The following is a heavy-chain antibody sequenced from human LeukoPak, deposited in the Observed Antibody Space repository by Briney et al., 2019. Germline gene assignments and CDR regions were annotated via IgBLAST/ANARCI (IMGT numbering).Heavy chain of an antibody. J-gene: IGHJ6*02. D-gene: IGHD2-2*01. V-gene: IGHV4-59*01. CDR2: IYYSGST. Sequence: SETLSLTCTVSGGSISSYYWSWIRQPPGKGLEWIGYIYYSGSTNYNPSLKSRVTISVDTSKNQFSLKLSSVTAADTAVYYCARYVGGYCSSTSCPSVGMDVWGHGTTVTVSS. CDR1: GGSISSYY. CDR3: ARYVGGYCSSTSCPSVGMDV.